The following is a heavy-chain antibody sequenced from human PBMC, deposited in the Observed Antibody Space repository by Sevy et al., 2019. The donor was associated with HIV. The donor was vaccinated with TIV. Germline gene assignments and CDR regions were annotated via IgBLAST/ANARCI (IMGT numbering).Heavy chain of an antibody. CDR2: IYHSGST. CDR3: ARDSRDYSSGWSFYYYYYGMDV. D-gene: IGHD6-19*01. Sequence: SDTLSLTCTVSGYSISSGYYWGWIRQPPGKGLEWIGSIYHSGSTYYNPSLKSRVTISVDTSKNQFSLRLSSVTAADTAVYYCARDSRDYSSGWSFYYYYYGMDVWGQGTTVTVSS. J-gene: IGHJ6*02. CDR1: GYSISSGYY. V-gene: IGHV4-38-2*02.